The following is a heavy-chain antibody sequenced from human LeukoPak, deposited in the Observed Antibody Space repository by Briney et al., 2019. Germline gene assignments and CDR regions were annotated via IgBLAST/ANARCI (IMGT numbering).Heavy chain of an antibody. CDR2: VYYSGST. J-gene: IGHJ3*02. D-gene: IGHD2-21*02. V-gene: IGHV4-59*08. CDR1: GGSISSYY. CDR3: ARRSVVTAITKDAFDI. Sequence: SETLSLTCTVSGGSISSYYWSWIRQPPGKGLEWIGYVYYSGSTNYNPSLKSRVSISVDTSKNQFSLKLSSVTAADTAMYYCARRSVVTAITKDAFDIWGQGTMVTVS.